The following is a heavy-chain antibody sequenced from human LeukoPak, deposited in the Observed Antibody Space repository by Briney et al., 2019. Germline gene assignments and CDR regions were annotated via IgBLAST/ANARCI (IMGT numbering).Heavy chain of an antibody. CDR1: GYTFTSYD. D-gene: IGHD3-10*01. V-gene: IGHV1-8*03. Sequence: ASVKVSCKASGYTFTSYDINWVRQAPGQGLEWMGWMNPNSGNTGYAQKFQGRVTITRNTSISTAYMELSSLRSEDTAVYYCARGPSYYGSGSSDYWGQGTLVTVSS. CDR2: MNPNSGNT. J-gene: IGHJ4*02. CDR3: ARGPSYYGSGSSDY.